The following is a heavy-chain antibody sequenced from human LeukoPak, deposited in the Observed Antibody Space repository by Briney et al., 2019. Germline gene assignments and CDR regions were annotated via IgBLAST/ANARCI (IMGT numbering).Heavy chain of an antibody. CDR1: GGSISSYY. CDR3: ARTGYTYGYIDY. D-gene: IGHD5-18*01. CDR2: IYYSGST. Sequence: SETLSLTCTVSGGSISSYYWSWIRQPPGKGLEWIGYIYYSGSTNYNPSLKSRVTISVDTSKNQFSLKLSSVTAADTAVYYCARTGYTYGYIDYWGQGTLVTVSS. J-gene: IGHJ4*02. V-gene: IGHV4-59*01.